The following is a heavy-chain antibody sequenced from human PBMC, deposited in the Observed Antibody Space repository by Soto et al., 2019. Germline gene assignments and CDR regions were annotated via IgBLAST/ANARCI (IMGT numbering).Heavy chain of an antibody. CDR1: GYTFTSYY. CDR3: ARGYCSNTSCYPPAV. D-gene: IGHD2-2*01. CDR2: INPSGGST. J-gene: IGHJ6*04. Sequence: ASVKVSCKASGYTFTSYYMHWVRQAPGQGLEWMGIINPSGGSTSYAQKFQGRVTMTRDTSTSTVYMELSSLRSEDTAVYYCARGYCSNTSCYPPAVWGKGTTVTVSS. V-gene: IGHV1-46*03.